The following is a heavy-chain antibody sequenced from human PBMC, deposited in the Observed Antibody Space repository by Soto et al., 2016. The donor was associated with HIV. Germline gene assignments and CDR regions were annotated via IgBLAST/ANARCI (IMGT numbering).Heavy chain of an antibody. CDR3: ARDVRGVFDY. J-gene: IGHJ4*02. CDR2: INPTVVAQ. D-gene: IGHD3-10*02. V-gene: IGHV1-2*02. CDR1: GYTFTGYY. Sequence: QVQLVQSGAEVKKPGASVKVSCKASGYTFTGYYMHWVRQAPGQGLEWMGWINPTVVAQNYAQKFQGRVTMTRDTSISTAYMELSRLRSDDTAVYYCARDVRGVFDYWSQGTLVTVSS.